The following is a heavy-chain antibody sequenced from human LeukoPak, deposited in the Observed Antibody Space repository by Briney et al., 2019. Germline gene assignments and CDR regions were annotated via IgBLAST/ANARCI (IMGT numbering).Heavy chain of an antibody. Sequence: SETLSLTCTVSGGSISSYYWSWIRQPPGKGLEWIGYIYYSGSTNYNPSLKSRVTISVDTSKNQFSLKLSSVTAAGTAVYYCAVVGLGSYVAFDIWGQGTMVTVSS. V-gene: IGHV4-59*01. CDR1: GGSISSYY. CDR2: IYYSGST. CDR3: AVVGLGSYVAFDI. D-gene: IGHD3-10*01. J-gene: IGHJ3*02.